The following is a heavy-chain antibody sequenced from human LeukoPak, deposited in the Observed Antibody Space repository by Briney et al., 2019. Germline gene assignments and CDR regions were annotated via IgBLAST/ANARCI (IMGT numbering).Heavy chain of an antibody. CDR2: ISYDGSNK. D-gene: IGHD6-19*01. J-gene: IGHJ6*03. V-gene: IGHV3-30*18. Sequence: GGSLRLSCAASGFTFSSYGMHWVRQAPGKGLEWVAVISYDGSNKYYADSVKGRFTISRDNSKNTLYLQMNSLRAEDTAVYYCAKDGAGRYYYMDVWGKGTTVTVSS. CDR1: GFTFSSYG. CDR3: AKDGAGRYYYMDV.